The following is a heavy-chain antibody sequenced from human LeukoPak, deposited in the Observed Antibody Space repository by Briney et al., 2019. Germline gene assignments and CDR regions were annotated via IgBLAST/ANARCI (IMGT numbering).Heavy chain of an antibody. CDR2: INWNGGST. CDR1: GFTFSSYS. D-gene: IGHD6-19*01. CDR3: ARDSLPVGSSGWYVSRGGYYFDY. Sequence: RPGGSLRLSCAASGFTFSSYSMNWVRQAPGKGLEWVSGINWNGGSTGYADSVKGRFTISRDNAKNSLYLQMNSLRAEDTALYYCARDSLPVGSSGWYVSRGGYYFDYWGQGTLVTVSS. V-gene: IGHV3-20*04. J-gene: IGHJ4*02.